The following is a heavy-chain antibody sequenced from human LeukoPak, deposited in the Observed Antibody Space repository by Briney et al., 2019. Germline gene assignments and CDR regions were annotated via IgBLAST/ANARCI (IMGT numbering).Heavy chain of an antibody. V-gene: IGHV1-8*01. CDR2: MNPNSGNT. Sequence: ASVKVSCKASGYTFTSYDINWVRQATGQGLEWMGWMNPNSGNTGYAQKFQGRVTMTRNTSISTAYMELSSLRSEDTAVYYCARRSGSYPGFDYWGQGTLVTVSS. D-gene: IGHD3-10*01. CDR3: ARRSGSYPGFDY. J-gene: IGHJ4*02. CDR1: GYTFTSYD.